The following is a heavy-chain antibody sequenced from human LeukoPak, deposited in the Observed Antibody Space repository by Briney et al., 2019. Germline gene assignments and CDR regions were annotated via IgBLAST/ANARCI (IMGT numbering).Heavy chain of an antibody. J-gene: IGHJ3*02. D-gene: IGHD5-24*01. CDR1: GFTFSSYS. Sequence: GGSLRLSCAASGFTFSSYSVNWVRQAPGKGLEWASYIRSSSSPIYYADSVKGRFTISRDNAKNLLYLQMNSLGDEDTAVYYCARDGRDGYNRAPGAFDIWGQGTMVTVSS. CDR2: IRSSSSPI. V-gene: IGHV3-48*02. CDR3: ARDGRDGYNRAPGAFDI.